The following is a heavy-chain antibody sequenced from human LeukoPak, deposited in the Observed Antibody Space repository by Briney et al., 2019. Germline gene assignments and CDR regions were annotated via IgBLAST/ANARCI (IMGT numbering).Heavy chain of an antibody. CDR3: ARAGPSSRDYGVYNWFDP. CDR2: INPNSGGT. V-gene: IGHV1-2*02. D-gene: IGHD4-17*01. J-gene: IGHJ5*02. CDR1: GYTFTGYY. Sequence: ASVKVSCKASGYTFTGYYMHWVRQAPGQGLEWMGWINPNSGGTNYAQKFQGRVTMTTDTSTSTVYMELRSLRSDDTAVYYCARAGPSSRDYGVYNWFDPWGRGTLVTVSS.